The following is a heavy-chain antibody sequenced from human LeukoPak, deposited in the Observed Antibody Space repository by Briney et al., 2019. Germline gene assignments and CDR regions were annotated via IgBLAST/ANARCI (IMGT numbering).Heavy chain of an antibody. D-gene: IGHD3-10*01. V-gene: IGHV4-39*07. CDR3: ARAYGSGRGYSWFDP. CDR1: GGSISSSSYY. J-gene: IGHJ5*02. CDR2: IYYSGST. Sequence: SETLSLTCTVSGGSISSSSYYWGWIRQPPGKGLEWIGSIYYSGSTNYNPSLKSRVTISVDTSKNQFSLKLSSVTAADTAVYYCARAYGSGRGYSWFDPWGQGTLVTVSS.